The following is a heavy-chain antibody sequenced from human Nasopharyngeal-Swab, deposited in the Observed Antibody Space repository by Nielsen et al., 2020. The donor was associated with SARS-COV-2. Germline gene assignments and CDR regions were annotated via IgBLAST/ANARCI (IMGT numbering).Heavy chain of an antibody. Sequence: SETLSLTCTVSGGSISSGSYYWSWIRQPAGKGLEWIGRIYTSGSTNYNPSLKSRVTISVDTSKNQFSLKLSSVTAADTAVYYCARDSASWYEEGFDYWGQGTLVTVSS. J-gene: IGHJ4*02. D-gene: IGHD6-13*01. CDR2: IYTSGST. CDR3: ARDSASWYEEGFDY. V-gene: IGHV4-61*02. CDR1: GGSISSGSYY.